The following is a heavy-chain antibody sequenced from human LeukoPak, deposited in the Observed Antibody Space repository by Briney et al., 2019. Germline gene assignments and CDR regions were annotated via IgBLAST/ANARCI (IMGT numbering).Heavy chain of an antibody. J-gene: IGHJ4*02. D-gene: IGHD4/OR15-4a*01. Sequence: GGSLRLSCTASGFTFGDYAMSWVRQAPGKGLEWVSAISGSGGRTYHADSVKGRFTISRDNSKNTLYLQMNSLRAEDTAVYYCARRAGAYSHPYDYWGQGTLVTVSS. V-gene: IGHV3-23*01. CDR1: GFTFGDYA. CDR2: ISGSGGRT. CDR3: ARRAGAYSHPYDY.